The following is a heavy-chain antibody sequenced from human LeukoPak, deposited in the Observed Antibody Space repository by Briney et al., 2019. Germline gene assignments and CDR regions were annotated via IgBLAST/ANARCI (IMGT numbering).Heavy chain of an antibody. CDR2: ISSSGSTI. D-gene: IGHD3-3*01. CDR1: GFTFSDYY. J-gene: IGHJ4*02. V-gene: IGHV3-11*01. Sequence: PGASLRLSCAASGFTFSDYYMSWIRQAPGKGLEWVSYISSSGSTIYYADSVKGRFTISRDNAKNSLYLQMNSLRAEDTAVYYCARTTYDFWSGYLRWGKIDYWGQGTLVTVSS. CDR3: ARTTYDFWSGYLRWGKIDY.